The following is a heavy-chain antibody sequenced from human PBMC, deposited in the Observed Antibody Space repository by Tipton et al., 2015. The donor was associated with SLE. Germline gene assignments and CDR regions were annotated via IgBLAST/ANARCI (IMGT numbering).Heavy chain of an antibody. V-gene: IGHV4-39*07. J-gene: IGHJ5*02. D-gene: IGHD2-2*01. CDR1: GGSLSGDTYY. Sequence: TLSLTCTVSGGSLSGDTYYWTWIRQPPGKGLEWIGDIDHSGVTHYNPSLKSPVTLSIDTSKNQFSLKLNSVTAADTAVYYCARSTDQNWFDPWGQGTLVTVSS. CDR2: IDHSGVT. CDR3: ARSTDQNWFDP.